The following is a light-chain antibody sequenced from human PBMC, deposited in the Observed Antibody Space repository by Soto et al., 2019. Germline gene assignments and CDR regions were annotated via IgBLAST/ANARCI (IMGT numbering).Light chain of an antibody. V-gene: IGKV3-20*01. CDR3: LQYGSTPFT. J-gene: IGKJ3*01. Sequence: EIVLTQSPGTLSLSPGDRATLSCRASQSVSTNYLAWYQQKLGQGPRLLIYGASSRATGIPDRFSGNGSGTDFTLTISRLEPEDFVVYYCLQYGSTPFTFGPGTKVDI. CDR2: GAS. CDR1: QSVSTNY.